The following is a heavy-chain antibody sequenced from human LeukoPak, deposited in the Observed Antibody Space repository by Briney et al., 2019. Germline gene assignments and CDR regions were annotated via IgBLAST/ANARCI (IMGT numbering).Heavy chain of an antibody. CDR1: GYTLTELS. Sequence: ASVKVSCKVSGYTLTELSMHWVRPAPGKGLEWMGGFDPEDGETIYAQKFQGRVTMTEDTSTDTAYMELSSLRSEDTAVYYCATCQGPYYYEPFDYWGQGTLVTVSS. D-gene: IGHD3-22*01. CDR2: FDPEDGET. V-gene: IGHV1-24*01. J-gene: IGHJ4*02. CDR3: ATCQGPYYYEPFDY.